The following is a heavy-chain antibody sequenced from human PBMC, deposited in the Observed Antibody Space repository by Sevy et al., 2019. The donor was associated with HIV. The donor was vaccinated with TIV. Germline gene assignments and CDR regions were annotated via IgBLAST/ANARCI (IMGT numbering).Heavy chain of an antibody. D-gene: IGHD1-1*01. CDR3: ASSGGYTGVYAFDI. CDR1: GFTFSSYS. J-gene: IGHJ3*02. Sequence: GESLRLSCAASGFTFSSYSMNWVRQAPGKGLEWVSYISSSSSTIYYADSVKGRFTISRDNAKNSLYLQMNSLRDEDTAVYYCASSGGYTGVYAFDIWGQGTMVTVSS. CDR2: ISSSSSTI. V-gene: IGHV3-48*02.